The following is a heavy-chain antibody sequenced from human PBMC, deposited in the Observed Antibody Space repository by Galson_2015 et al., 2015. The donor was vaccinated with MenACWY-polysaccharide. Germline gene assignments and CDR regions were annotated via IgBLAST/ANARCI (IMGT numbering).Heavy chain of an antibody. CDR1: GFTFSNYE. J-gene: IGHJ4*02. CDR3: ASLLSGNSPRDY. Sequence: SLRLSCAASGFTFSNYEMNWVRQAPGKGPEWLSYINSNGHTMYYADSVKGRFTISRDNAKNSLYLQMNSLRAEDTAVYYCASLLSGNSPRDYWGQGTLVTVSS. V-gene: IGHV3-48*03. D-gene: IGHD3-22*01. CDR2: INSNGHTM.